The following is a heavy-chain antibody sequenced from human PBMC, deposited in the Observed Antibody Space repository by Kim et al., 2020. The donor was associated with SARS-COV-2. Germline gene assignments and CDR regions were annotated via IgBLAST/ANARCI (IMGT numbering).Heavy chain of an antibody. CDR2: IYPGDSDT. J-gene: IGHJ3*02. D-gene: IGHD1-26*01. V-gene: IGHV5-51*01. Sequence: GESLKISCKGSGYSFTSYWIGWVRQMPGKGLEWMGIIYPGDSDTRYSPSFQGQVTISADKSISTAYLQWSSLKASDTAMYYCARQCGSYYCEGAFDIWGQGKMVPGSS. CDR1: GYSFTSYW. CDR3: ARQCGSYYCEGAFDI.